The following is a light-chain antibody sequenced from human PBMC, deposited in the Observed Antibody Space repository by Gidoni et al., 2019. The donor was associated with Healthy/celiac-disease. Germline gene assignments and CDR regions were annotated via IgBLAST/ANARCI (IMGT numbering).Light chain of an antibody. CDR3: QQYYTTPHT. CDR1: QSVFYSSNNKNY. V-gene: IGKV4-1*01. CDR2: WAS. J-gene: IGKJ1*01. Sequence: DIVMTQSPDSLAVSLGERATINCKSSQSVFYSSNNKNYLAWYQQKPGQPPKLLIYWASTRESGVPARFSGSGSGTDFTLTIRNPLAEDVAIYYCQQYYTTPHTFGLXTKVEIK.